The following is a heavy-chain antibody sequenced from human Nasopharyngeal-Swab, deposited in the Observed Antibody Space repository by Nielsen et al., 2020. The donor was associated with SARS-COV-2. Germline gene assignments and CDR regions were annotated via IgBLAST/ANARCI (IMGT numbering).Heavy chain of an antibody. CDR3: TRTLSASYMDV. Sequence: GESLKIPCAASGFTLSRFDMHWVRQVMGKGLEWVSAIGTAGDTYYPRSMKGRFTISRGDAENILYLQMNSLRAEDTAVYYCTRTLSASYMDVWGKGTTVTVSS. CDR1: GFTLSRFD. V-gene: IGHV3-13*01. CDR2: IGTAGDT. J-gene: IGHJ6*03.